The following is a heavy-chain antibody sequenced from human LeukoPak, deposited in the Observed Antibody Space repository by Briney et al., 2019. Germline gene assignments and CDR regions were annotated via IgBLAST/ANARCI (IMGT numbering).Heavy chain of an antibody. D-gene: IGHD1-26*01. J-gene: IGHJ5*02. CDR2: INPNTGGT. Sequence: GASVKVSCKASGYTFTGYYMHWVRQAPGQGLEWMGWINPNTGGTNYAQEFQGRVTMTRDTSITTVYMELTGLRSDDTAVYYCASVTLRGSYWNNWFDPWGQGTLVTVSS. CDR3: ASVTLRGSYWNNWFDP. V-gene: IGHV1-2*02. CDR1: GYTFTGYY.